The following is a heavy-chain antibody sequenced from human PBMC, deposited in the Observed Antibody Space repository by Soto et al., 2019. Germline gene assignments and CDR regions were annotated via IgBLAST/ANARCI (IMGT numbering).Heavy chain of an antibody. Sequence: EVQLLESGGGLVQPGGSLRLSCAASGFSFSTYAMSWVRQAPGKGLEWVSTISDSGGTTYYADSVKGRFTISRDNFKNTLFLQMNSLRAEDTAVYYCAKKGHSGYYREFDYWGQGTLVTVSS. D-gene: IGHD3-22*01. V-gene: IGHV3-23*01. J-gene: IGHJ4*02. CDR1: GFSFSTYA. CDR2: ISDSGGTT. CDR3: AKKGHSGYYREFDY.